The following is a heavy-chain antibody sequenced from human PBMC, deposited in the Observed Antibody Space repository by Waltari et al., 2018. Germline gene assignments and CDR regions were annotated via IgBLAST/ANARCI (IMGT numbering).Heavy chain of an antibody. Sequence: EVQLVESGGGLVKPGGSLRLSCAASGFTFSSYSMNWVRQAPGKGLEWVSSISSSSSYIYYADSVKGRFTISRDNSKNTLYLQMNSLRAEDTAVYYCAREMGGYDILDYYYYYYMDVWGKGTTVTVSS. CDR3: AREMGGYDILDYYYYYYMDV. CDR1: GFTFSSYS. CDR2: ISSSSSYI. D-gene: IGHD3-9*01. V-gene: IGHV3-21*04. J-gene: IGHJ6*03.